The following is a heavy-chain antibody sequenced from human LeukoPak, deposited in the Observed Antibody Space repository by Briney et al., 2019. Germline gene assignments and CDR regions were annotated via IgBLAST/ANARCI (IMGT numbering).Heavy chain of an antibody. CDR2: MNPNSGNT. D-gene: IGHD3-3*01. J-gene: IGHJ6*03. CDR3: ASGSDFWSSYYPHYYYYMDV. CDR1: GYTFTSYD. Sequence: ASVKVSCKASGYTFTSYDINWVRQATGQGLEWMGWMNPNSGNTGYAQKFQGRVTMTRNTSISTAYMELSSLRSEDTAVYYCASGSDFWSSYYPHYYYYMDVWGKGTTVTVSS. V-gene: IGHV1-8*01.